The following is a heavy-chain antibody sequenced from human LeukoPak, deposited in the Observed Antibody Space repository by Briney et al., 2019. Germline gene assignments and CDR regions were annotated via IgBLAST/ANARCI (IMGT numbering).Heavy chain of an antibody. CDR3: AKVGVAGTSRYFDY. CDR2: ISYDGSNK. V-gene: IGHV3-30*18. Sequence: GGSLRLSCAASGFTFSSYGMHWVRQASGKGLEWVAVISYDGSNKYYADSVKGRFTISRDNSKNTLYLQMNSLRAEDTAVYYCAKVGVAGTSRYFDYWGQGTLVTVSS. CDR1: GFTFSSYG. J-gene: IGHJ4*02. D-gene: IGHD6-19*01.